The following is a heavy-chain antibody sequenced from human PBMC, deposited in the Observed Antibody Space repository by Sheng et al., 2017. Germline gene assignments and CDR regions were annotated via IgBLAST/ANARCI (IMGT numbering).Heavy chain of an antibody. J-gene: IGHJ3*02. CDR3: ARDMGNSGYDLGDAFDI. Sequence: EVQLVESGGGLVQPGGSLRLSCAASGFTFSSYEMNWVRQAPGKGLEWVSYISSSGSTIYYADSVKGRFTISRDNAKNSLYLQMNSLRAEDTAVYYCARDMGNSGYDLGDAFDIWGQGTMVTVSS. CDR1: GFTFSSYE. CDR2: ISSSGSTI. V-gene: IGHV3-48*03. D-gene: IGHD5-12*01.